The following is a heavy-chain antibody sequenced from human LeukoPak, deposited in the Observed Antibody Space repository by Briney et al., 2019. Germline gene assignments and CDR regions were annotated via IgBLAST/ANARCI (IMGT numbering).Heavy chain of an antibody. Sequence: PGGSLRLSCAASGFTFSSYSMNWVRQAPGKGLEWVSYISSSGSTIYYADSVKGRFTISRDNAKNSLYLQMNSLRAEDTAVYYCARGDWLETQNRFDIWGQGTMVTVSS. V-gene: IGHV3-48*04. CDR1: GFTFSSYS. D-gene: IGHD3-22*01. J-gene: IGHJ3*02. CDR2: ISSSGSTI. CDR3: ARGDWLETQNRFDI.